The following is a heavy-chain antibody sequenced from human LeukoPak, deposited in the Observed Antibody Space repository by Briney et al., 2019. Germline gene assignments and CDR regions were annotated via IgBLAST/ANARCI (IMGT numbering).Heavy chain of an antibody. V-gene: IGHV4-59*01. CDR2: IYYSGST. CDR1: GGSISSYY. J-gene: IGHJ4*02. CDR3: ARDKARVYFDY. Sequence: ASETLSLTCTVSGGSISSYYWSWIRQPPGKGLEWIGYIYYSGSTNYNPSLKSRVTISVGTSKNQFSLKLSSVTAADTAVYYCARDKARVYFDYWGQGTLVTVSS.